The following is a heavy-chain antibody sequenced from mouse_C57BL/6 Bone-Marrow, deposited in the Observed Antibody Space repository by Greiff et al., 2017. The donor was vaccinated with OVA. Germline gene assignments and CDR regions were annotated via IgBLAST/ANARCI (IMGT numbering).Heavy chain of an antibody. J-gene: IGHJ3*01. CDR1: GFNIKDDY. Sequence: VQLQQSGAELVRPGASVKLSCTASGFNIKDDYMHWVKQRPEQGLEWIGWFVPENGDTEYASKFQGKATITADTSSNTASLQLRSLTSEDTAVYYCTTPRYDYDSPWFAYWGQGTLVTVSA. V-gene: IGHV14-4*01. D-gene: IGHD2-4*01. CDR3: TTPRYDYDSPWFAY. CDR2: FVPENGDT.